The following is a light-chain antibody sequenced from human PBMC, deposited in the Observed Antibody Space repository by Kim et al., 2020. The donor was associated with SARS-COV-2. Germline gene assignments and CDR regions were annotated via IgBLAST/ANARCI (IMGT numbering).Light chain of an antibody. CDR2: SDD. CDR3: ATWDDSLNGVI. Sequence: GQRVTISCSGSSSNIGSNTVNWYHQPPGTAPKLLSYSDDQRPSGVPDRFSGSKSGTSASLAISGLQSDDDAVYYCATWDDSLNGVIFGGGTKLTVL. J-gene: IGLJ2*01. V-gene: IGLV1-44*01. CDR1: SSNIGSNT.